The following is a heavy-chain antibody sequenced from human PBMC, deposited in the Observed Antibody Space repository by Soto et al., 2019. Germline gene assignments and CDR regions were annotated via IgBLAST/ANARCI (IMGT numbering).Heavy chain of an antibody. J-gene: IGHJ6*02. CDR3: ARDGYSYGSPFAMDV. V-gene: IGHV3-48*03. D-gene: IGHD5-18*01. CDR2: ITSSGTTI. Sequence: EVQLVESGGGLVQPGGSLRLSCAASGFTFGTYEMNWVRQAPGKGLEWVSYITSSGTTIYYADSVKGRFTISRDNAKNSLYLQMNSLRAEDTAVYDCARDGYSYGSPFAMDVWGQGTTVTVSS. CDR1: GFTFGTYE.